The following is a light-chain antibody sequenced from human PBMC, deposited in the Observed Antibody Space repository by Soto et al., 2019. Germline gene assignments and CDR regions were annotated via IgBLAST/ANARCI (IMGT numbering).Light chain of an antibody. CDR2: KAS. V-gene: IGKV1-5*03. CDR3: QQYNTYSRTWT. CDR1: QSISSW. J-gene: IGKJ1*01. Sequence: DIQMTQSPSTLSASVGDRVTITCRASQSISSWLAWYQQKPGKAPKLLIYKASSLESEVPSRFSGSGSGTEFTLTISSLQPDDFATFYCQQYNTYSRTWTFGQETKVEIK.